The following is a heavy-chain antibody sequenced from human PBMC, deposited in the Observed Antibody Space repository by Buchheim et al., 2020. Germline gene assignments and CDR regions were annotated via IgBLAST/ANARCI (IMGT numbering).Heavy chain of an antibody. J-gene: IGHJ4*02. CDR1: GGSISSYY. Sequence: QVQLQESGPGLVKPSETLSLTCTVSGGSISSYYWSWIRQPPGKGLEWIGYIYYSGSTNYNPSLKSRVTISVDTSKNQFSLKLSSVTAADTAVYYCAREGEMAAASFDYWGQGTL. CDR3: AREGEMAAASFDY. CDR2: IYYSGST. D-gene: IGHD6-13*01. V-gene: IGHV4-59*01.